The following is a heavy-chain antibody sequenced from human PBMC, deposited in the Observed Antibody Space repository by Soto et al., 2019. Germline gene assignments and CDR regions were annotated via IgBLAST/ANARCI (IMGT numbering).Heavy chain of an antibody. V-gene: IGHV3-11*01. CDR1: GFTFSDYY. Sequence: GGSLRLSCAASGFTFSDYYMSWIRLAPGKGLEWLSFIGNNGLNMGYADSVKGRFTISRDNAKNSLYLQMNSLRAEDTAVYYCARGGHGHQVASRHFETWGQGTPVTVSS. J-gene: IGHJ4*02. CDR2: IGNNGLNM. D-gene: IGHD2-2*01. CDR3: ARGGHGHQVASRHFET.